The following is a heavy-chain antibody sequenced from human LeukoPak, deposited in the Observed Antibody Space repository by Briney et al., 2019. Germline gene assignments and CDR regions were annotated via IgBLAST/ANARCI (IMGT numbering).Heavy chain of an antibody. J-gene: IGHJ5*02. CDR3: ARVSGFCTNGVCPSFDP. D-gene: IGHD2-8*01. V-gene: IGHV3-30*19. CDR1: GFTCSSYG. CDR2: VSYDGTDT. Sequence: GGSLRLSGAASGFTCSSYGMHWVRQAPGKGLEWVATVSYDGTDTSYADSVKGRFAIFRDNSKNTLYLQMNSLRTEDTAVYYCARVSGFCTNGVCPSFDPWGQGTLVTVSS.